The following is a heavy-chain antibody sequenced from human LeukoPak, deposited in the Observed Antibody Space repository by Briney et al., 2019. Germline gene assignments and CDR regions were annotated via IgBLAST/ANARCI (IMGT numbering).Heavy chain of an antibody. CDR1: GFTFSSYA. J-gene: IGHJ4*02. V-gene: IGHV3-23*01. Sequence: GGSLRLSCVASGFTFSSYAITWVRQVPGKGLEWVSGISRSGGGTYYADSVKGRFTISRDNSKNMVDLQMNSLRAEDTAVYYCAKGELECSTANCPPLYWGQGALVTVSS. CDR2: ISRSGGGT. D-gene: IGHD3-10*01. CDR3: AKGELECSTANCPPLY.